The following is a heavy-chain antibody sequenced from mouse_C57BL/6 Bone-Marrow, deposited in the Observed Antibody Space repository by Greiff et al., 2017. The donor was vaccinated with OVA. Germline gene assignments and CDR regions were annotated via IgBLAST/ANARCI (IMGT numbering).Heavy chain of an antibody. Sequence: QVQLKQSGAELARPGASVKLSCKASGYTFTSYGISWVKQSTGQGLEWIGEIYPRSGNTYYNEKFKGKATLTADKSSSTAYMELRSLTSEDSAVYFCARRRYERGTWFAYWGQGTLVTVSA. D-gene: IGHD2-12*01. V-gene: IGHV1-81*01. CDR3: ARRRYERGTWFAY. CDR1: GYTFTSYG. CDR2: IYPRSGNT. J-gene: IGHJ3*01.